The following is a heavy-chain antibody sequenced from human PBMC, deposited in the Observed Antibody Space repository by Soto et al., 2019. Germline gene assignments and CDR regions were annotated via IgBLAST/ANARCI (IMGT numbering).Heavy chain of an antibody. CDR3: SLAVAGPYYFDY. Sequence: SETLSLTCTVSGGSISSSSYYWGWIRQPPGKGPEWIGSIYYSGSTYYNPSLKSRVTISVDTSKNQFSLKLSSVTAADTAVYYCSLAVAGPYYFDYWGQGTLVTVSS. J-gene: IGHJ4*02. CDR1: GGSISSSSYY. D-gene: IGHD6-19*01. V-gene: IGHV4-39*01. CDR2: IYYSGST.